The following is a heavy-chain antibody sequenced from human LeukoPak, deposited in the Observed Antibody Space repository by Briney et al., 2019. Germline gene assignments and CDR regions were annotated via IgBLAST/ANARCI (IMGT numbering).Heavy chain of an antibody. CDR1: GYTFTSYD. D-gene: IGHD5-18*01. V-gene: IGHV1-8*01. CDR2: MNPNSGNT. Sequence: ASVKVSCKASGYTFTSYDINWVRQATGQGLEWMGWMNPNSGNTGYAQKFQGRVTMTRNTSISTAYMELSTLRSEDTAVYYCAKRGSSYGDFDYWGQGTPVTVSS. CDR3: AKRGSSYGDFDY. J-gene: IGHJ4*02.